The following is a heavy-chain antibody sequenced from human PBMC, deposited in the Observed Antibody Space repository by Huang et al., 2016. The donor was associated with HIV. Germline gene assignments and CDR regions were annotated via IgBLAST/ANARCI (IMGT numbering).Heavy chain of an antibody. CDR2: IEWKRGKM. V-gene: IGHV3-9*01. Sequence: EVQLVESGGGLVRPGRSLRLSCAASGFTFDDYAMHWVRQTPGKGLEGVGGIEWKRGKMAYADSVRGRVTISRDNAKNALYLQMNSLRPEDTALYYCAKDWGYDFGAFDFWGRGTMVTVSS. D-gene: IGHD3-16*01. CDR3: AKDWGYDFGAFDF. J-gene: IGHJ3*01. CDR1: GFTFDDYA.